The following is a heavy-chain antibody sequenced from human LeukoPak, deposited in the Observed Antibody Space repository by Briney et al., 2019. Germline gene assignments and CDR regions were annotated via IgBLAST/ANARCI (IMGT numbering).Heavy chain of an antibody. V-gene: IGHV1-46*01. CDR1: GYTFTDYY. CDR2: ISPGGGST. D-gene: IGHD2-8*01. Sequence: GASVKVSCKASGYTFTDYYMHWVRQAPGQGLEGMGIISPGGGSTNYAQKFQGRVIMTRDTSTSAIYMEMSSLRSEDTAMYYCARQRGGQYEDGFDMWGQGTMVTVSS. CDR3: ARQRGGQYEDGFDM. J-gene: IGHJ3*02.